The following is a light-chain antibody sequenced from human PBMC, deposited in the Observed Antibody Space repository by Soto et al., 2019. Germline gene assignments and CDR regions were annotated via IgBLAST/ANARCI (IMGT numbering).Light chain of an antibody. CDR1: QSISSD. CDR3: QQSYSTPT. Sequence: IHITQSPSSLSASVGDRVTITGRASQSISSDLNWYQQKPGKAPTLLIYAASSLQSGVPSRFSGSGSGTDFTLTISSLPPEDFATYYCQQSYSTPTFGQGTKVDIK. J-gene: IGKJ1*01. CDR2: AAS. V-gene: IGKV1-39*01.